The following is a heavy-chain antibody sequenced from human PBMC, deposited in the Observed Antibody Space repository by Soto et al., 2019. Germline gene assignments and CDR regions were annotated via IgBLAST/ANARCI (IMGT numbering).Heavy chain of an antibody. CDR2: ISGSGDST. Sequence: PGGSLRLSCAASGFTFSTYAMNWVRHAPGKGLEWVSGISGSGDSTYYADSVKGRFTVSRDNSKNTLYLQMNSLRAEDTAVFYCAKERSSGWSLDYWGQGTLVTVSS. CDR1: GFTFSTYA. CDR3: AKERSSGWSLDY. D-gene: IGHD6-19*01. J-gene: IGHJ4*02. V-gene: IGHV3-23*01.